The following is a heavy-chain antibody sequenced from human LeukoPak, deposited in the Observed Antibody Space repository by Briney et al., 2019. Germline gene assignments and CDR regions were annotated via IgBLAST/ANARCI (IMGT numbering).Heavy chain of an antibody. D-gene: IGHD3-10*01. CDR3: ASHYGSGSYYFPY. J-gene: IGHJ4*02. CDR1: GYTLTELS. V-gene: IGHV1-24*01. Sequence: GASVKVSCKVSGYTLTELSMHWVRQAPGKGLEWMGGFYPEDGETIYAQKFQGRVTMTEDTSTDTAYMELSSLRSEDTAVYYCASHYGSGSYYFPYWGQGTLVTVSS. CDR2: FYPEDGET.